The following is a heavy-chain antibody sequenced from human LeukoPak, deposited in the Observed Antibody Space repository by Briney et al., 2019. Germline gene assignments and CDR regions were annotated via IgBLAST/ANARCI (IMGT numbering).Heavy chain of an antibody. CDR3: AKSGYSGYDSGIDY. CDR1: GFTFYTYG. V-gene: IGHV3-30*18. J-gene: IGHJ4*02. CDR2: ISYDGSNK. D-gene: IGHD5-12*01. Sequence: GRSLRLSCATSGFTFYTYGMHWVRQAPGKGLEWVAIISYDGSNKYYADSVKGRFTISRDNSKNTLYLQMNSLRAEDTAVYYCAKSGYSGYDSGIDYWGQGTLVTVSS.